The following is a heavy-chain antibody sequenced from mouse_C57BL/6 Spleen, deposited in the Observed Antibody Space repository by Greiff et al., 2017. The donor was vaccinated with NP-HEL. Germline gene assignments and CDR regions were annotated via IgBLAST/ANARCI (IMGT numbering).Heavy chain of an antibody. CDR2: IWSGGST. V-gene: IGHV2-2*01. Sequence: QVQLQQSGPGLVQPSQSLSITCTVSGFSLTSYGVHWVRQSPGKGLEWLGVIWSGGSTDSNAAFISRLSIRKDNSTSQVFFKMNSLQADDTAIYYCASPSPRGGFVYWGQGSLVTVSA. J-gene: IGHJ3*01. CDR3: ASPSPRGGFVY. D-gene: IGHD6-1*01. CDR1: GFSLTSYG.